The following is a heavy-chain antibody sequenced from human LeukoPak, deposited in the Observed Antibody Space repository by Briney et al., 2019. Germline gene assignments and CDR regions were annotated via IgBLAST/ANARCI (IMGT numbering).Heavy chain of an antibody. J-gene: IGHJ6*03. CDR3: ARGPKYYDFWSGPFYDYYYMDV. V-gene: IGHV4-34*01. CDR1: GGSFSGYY. CDR2: INHSGST. D-gene: IGHD3-3*01. Sequence: KPSETPSLTCAVYGGSFSGYYWSWIRQPPGKGLEWIGEINHSGSTNYNPSLKSRVTISVDTSKNQFSLKLSSVTAADTAVYYCARGPKYYDFWSGPFYDYYYMDVWGKGTTVTVSS.